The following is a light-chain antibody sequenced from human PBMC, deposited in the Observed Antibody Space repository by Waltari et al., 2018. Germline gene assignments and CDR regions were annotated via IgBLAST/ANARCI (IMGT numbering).Light chain of an antibody. J-gene: IGKJ1*01. CDR2: LGS. Sequence: EIVMTQSPLSLPVTPGEPVSISCRSSQSLLRINGYNYLSWYLQKPGQSPQLLIYLGSNRASGVPDRFSGSGSGTDFTLKISRVEADDIGVYYCMQPLQSWTFGQGTRVEIK. V-gene: IGKV2-28*01. CDR3: MQPLQSWT. CDR1: QSLLRINGYNY.